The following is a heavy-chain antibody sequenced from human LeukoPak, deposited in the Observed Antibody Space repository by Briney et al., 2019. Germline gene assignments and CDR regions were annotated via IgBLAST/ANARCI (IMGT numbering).Heavy chain of an antibody. V-gene: IGHV4-30-2*01. D-gene: IGHD6-19*01. J-gene: IGHJ4*02. CDR1: GDSISSGGYY. Sequence: SETLSLTCTVSGDSISSGGYYWSWIRQPPGKGLEWIGYIYHSGSTYYNPSLKSRVTISVDRSKNQFSLKLSSVTAADTAVYYCASGIAVSGTVFDYWGQGTLVTVSS. CDR2: IYHSGST. CDR3: ASGIAVSGTVFDY.